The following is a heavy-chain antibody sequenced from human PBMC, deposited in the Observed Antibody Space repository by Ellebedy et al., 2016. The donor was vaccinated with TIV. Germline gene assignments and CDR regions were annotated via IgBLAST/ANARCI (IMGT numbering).Heavy chain of an antibody. CDR3: ARAGGADY. D-gene: IGHD3-10*01. CDR1: HSSFGVYY. V-gene: IGHV4-34*01. J-gene: IGHJ4*02. CDR2: ISQRGST. Sequence: SETLSLXXASNHSSFGVYYWSWIRQSPGKGLEWIGEISQRGSTNYNPSLRSRVSLSIDPSKKQFSLKLRSVTAADTAVHYCARAGGADYWGQGTLVTVSS.